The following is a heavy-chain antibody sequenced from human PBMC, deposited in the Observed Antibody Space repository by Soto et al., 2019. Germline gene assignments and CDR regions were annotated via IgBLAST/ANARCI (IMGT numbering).Heavy chain of an antibody. CDR3: ARHDDTSGYFTDFDY. D-gene: IGHD3-22*01. Sequence: EVHLFQSGRGFVQPGGSLRLSCEVSGFTFRTYPMSWVRQAPGKGLQWVSAIGGGGDTYYADSVKGRFTISRDNSKNMLYLQLNRLRVEDTAIFYCARHDDTSGYFTDFDYWGQGAQVTVSS. CDR1: GFTFRTYP. J-gene: IGHJ4*02. V-gene: IGHV3-23*01. CDR2: IGGGGDT.